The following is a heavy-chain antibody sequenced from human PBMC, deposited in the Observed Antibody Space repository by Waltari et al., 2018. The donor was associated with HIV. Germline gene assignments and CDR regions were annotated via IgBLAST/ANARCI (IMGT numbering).Heavy chain of an antibody. CDR1: GYILTELS. D-gene: IGHD6-19*01. CDR2: FDPADGKT. V-gene: IGHV1-24*01. CDR3: ATARQWLVDSGMDV. J-gene: IGHJ6*02. Sequence: QVQLVQSGAEVKRHGASVKISCKVSGYILTELSIHWVRQAPGKGIEWVGSFDPADGKTTYAQKFQGRVTMTEDTSTDTASMEVSSLRSEDTAVYYCATARQWLVDSGMDVWGQGTTVTVSS.